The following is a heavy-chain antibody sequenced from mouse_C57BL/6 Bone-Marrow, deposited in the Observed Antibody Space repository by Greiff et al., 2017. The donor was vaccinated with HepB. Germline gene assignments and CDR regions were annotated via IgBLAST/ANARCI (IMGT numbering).Heavy chain of an antibody. D-gene: IGHD3-2*01. CDR2: IRNKANGYTT. CDR1: GFTFTDYY. V-gene: IGHV7-3*01. Sequence: DVQLVESGGGLVQPGGSLSLSCAASGFTFTDYYMSWVRQPPGKALEWLGFIRNKANGYTTEYSASVKGRITISRDNSQSILYLQMNALRAEDSATYYCARYWRQYYFDYWGQGTTLTVSS. J-gene: IGHJ2*01. CDR3: ARYWRQYYFDY.